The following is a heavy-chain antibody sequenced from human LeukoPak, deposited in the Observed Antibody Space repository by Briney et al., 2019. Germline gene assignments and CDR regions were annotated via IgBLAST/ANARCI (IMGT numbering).Heavy chain of an antibody. V-gene: IGHV1-18*01. CDR3: AREGSYYYDSSGLVYFDY. CDR2: ISAYNGNT. J-gene: IGHJ4*02. D-gene: IGHD3-22*01. Sequence: ASVKVSCKASGYTFTSYGISWVRQAPGQGLEWMGWISAYNGNTNYAQKLQGRVTMNTDTSTSKDYMELRSLRSDDTAVYYCAREGSYYYDSSGLVYFDYWGQGTLVTVSS. CDR1: GYTFTSYG.